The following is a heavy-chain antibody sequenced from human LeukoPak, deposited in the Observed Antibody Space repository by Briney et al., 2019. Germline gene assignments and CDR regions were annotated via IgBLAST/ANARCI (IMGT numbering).Heavy chain of an antibody. V-gene: IGHV3-23*01. D-gene: IGHD1-26*01. J-gene: IGHJ4*02. CDR2: ISGSGGST. CDR3: ANQGIVGATYFDY. CDR1: GFTFSSYA. Sequence: HPGGSLRLSCAASGFTFSSYAMSWVRQAPGKGLEWVSAISGSGGSTYYADSVKGRFTISRDNSKNTLYLQMNSLRAEDTAVYYCANQGIVGATYFDYWGQGTLVTVSS.